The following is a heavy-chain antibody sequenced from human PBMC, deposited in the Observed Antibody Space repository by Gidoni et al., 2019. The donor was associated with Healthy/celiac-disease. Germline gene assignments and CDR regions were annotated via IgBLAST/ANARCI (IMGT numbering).Heavy chain of an antibody. D-gene: IGHD1-26*01. CDR1: GFTFSDYY. V-gene: IGHV3-11*06. CDR3: ARAGGSYYASYYFDY. Sequence: QVQLVESGGGLVKPGGSLRLSCAASGFTFSDYYMSWIRQAPGKGLEWVSYISSSSSYTNYADSVKGRFTISRDNAKNSLYLQMNSLRAEDTAVYYCARAGGSYYASYYFDYWGQGTLVTVSS. J-gene: IGHJ4*02. CDR2: ISSSSSYT.